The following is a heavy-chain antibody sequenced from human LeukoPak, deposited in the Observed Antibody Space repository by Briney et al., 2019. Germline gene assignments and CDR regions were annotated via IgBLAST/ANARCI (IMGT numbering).Heavy chain of an antibody. CDR2: IYYSGST. V-gene: IGHV4-39*01. D-gene: IGHD2-15*01. CDR1: GGSISSSNYY. CDR3: ARPFYCSAGSCYGGPFDY. J-gene: IGHJ4*02. Sequence: SETLSLTCTVSGGSISSSNYYWGWIRQPPRKGLEWIGSIYYSGSTYYNPSLKSRVTISVDTSKNQFSLKLRSVTAADTAVYHCARPFYCSAGSCYGGPFDYWGQGTLVTVSS.